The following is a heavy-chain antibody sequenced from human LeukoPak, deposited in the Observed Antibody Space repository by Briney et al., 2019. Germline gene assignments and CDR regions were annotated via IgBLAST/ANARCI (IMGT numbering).Heavy chain of an antibody. CDR2: IYPSDSDT. CDR3: ARRSITMVRGDNNWFDP. J-gene: IGHJ5*02. V-gene: IGHV5-51*01. D-gene: IGHD3-10*01. CDR1: GYSFTSYW. Sequence: GESLKISCKGSGYSFTSYWIGWVRQMPGKGLEWMGIIYPSDSDTRYSPSFQGQVTISADKSISTAYLQWSSLKASDTAMYYCARRSITMVRGDNNWFDPWGQGTLVTVSS.